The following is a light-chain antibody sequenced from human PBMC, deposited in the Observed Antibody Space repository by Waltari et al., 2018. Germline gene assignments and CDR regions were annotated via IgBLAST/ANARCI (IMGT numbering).Light chain of an antibody. J-gene: IGKJ5*01. CDR3: QQRSNWPLIT. Sequence: EIVLTQSPATLYLSPGERATLSCRASQSVSSYLAWYQQNPGQAPRLLIYDASNRATGIPARFSGSGSGTDFTLTISSLEPEDFAVYYCQQRSNWPLITFGQGTRLEIK. CDR1: QSVSSY. V-gene: IGKV3-11*01. CDR2: DAS.